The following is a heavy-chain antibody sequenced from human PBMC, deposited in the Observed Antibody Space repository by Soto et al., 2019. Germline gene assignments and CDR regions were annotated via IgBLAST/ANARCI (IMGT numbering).Heavy chain of an antibody. CDR2: IIPIFGTA. J-gene: IGHJ5*02. CDR3: AGSLYSYGLSAAVNWFDP. D-gene: IGHD5-18*01. V-gene: IGHV1-69*13. CDR1: GGTFSSYA. Sequence: ASVKVSCKASGGTFSSYAISWVRQAPGQGLEWMGGIIPIFGTANYAQKFQGRVTITADESTSTAYMELSSLRSEDTAVYYCAGSLYSYGLSAAVNWFDPWGQGTLVTVSS.